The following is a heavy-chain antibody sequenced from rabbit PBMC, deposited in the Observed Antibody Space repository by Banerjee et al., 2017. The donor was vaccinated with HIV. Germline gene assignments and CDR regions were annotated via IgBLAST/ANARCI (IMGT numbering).Heavy chain of an antibody. CDR1: GFSFSSSYW. D-gene: IGHD4-1*01. CDR3: ARGKSSTDWGDGLEL. CDR2: IYPGRDYT. V-gene: IGHV1S45*01. Sequence: QEQLVESGGGLVQPEGSLTLTCTASGFSFSSSYWICWVRQAPGKGLEWSACIYPGRDYTYYASWAKGRVTISKISSTTVDLQMTSLTAADTATYFCARGKSSTDWGDGLELWGPGTLVTVS. J-gene: IGHJ4*01.